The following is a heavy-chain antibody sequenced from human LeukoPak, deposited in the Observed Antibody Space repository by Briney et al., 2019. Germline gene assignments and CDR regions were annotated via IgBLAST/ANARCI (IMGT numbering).Heavy chain of an antibody. J-gene: IGHJ4*02. CDR3: AKQQWLVLTRGYFDY. Sequence: GGSLRLSCAASGFTFSSYAMSWVRQAPGKGLEWVSAISGSGGSTYYADSVKGRFTISRDNSKNTLYLQMNSLRAEDTAVYYCAKQQWLVLTRGYFDYWGQGTLVTVSS. CDR2: ISGSGGST. CDR1: GFTFSSYA. V-gene: IGHV3-23*01. D-gene: IGHD6-19*01.